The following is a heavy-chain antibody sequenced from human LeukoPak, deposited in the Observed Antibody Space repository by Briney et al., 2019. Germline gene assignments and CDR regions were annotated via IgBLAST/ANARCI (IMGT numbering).Heavy chain of an antibody. Sequence: PGGSLRLSCAASGFTFSSYAMHWVRQAPGKGLEYVSAISSNGGSTYYANSVKGRFTISRDNSKNTLYLQMGSLRAEDMAVYYCARDEGDYVLDYWGQGTLVTVSS. CDR3: ARDEGDYVLDY. CDR2: ISSNGGST. CDR1: GFTFSSYA. D-gene: IGHD4-17*01. J-gene: IGHJ4*02. V-gene: IGHV3-64*01.